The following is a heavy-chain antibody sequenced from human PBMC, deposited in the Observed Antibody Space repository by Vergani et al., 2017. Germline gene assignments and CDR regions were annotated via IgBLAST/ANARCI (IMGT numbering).Heavy chain of an antibody. CDR3: AKPLASGGYGYDYGMDV. D-gene: IGHD6-25*01. CDR1: GFRFSSYG. J-gene: IGHJ6*02. CDR2: IWYDGSNK. V-gene: IGHV3-33*06. Sequence: QVQLVESGGGVVQPGRSLRLSCAASGFRFSSYGMNWVRQAPGKGLEWVAVIWYDGSNKYYADSVKGRFTISRDNSKNTLYLQMNSLRAEDTAVYYCAKPLASGGYGYDYGMDVWGQGTTVTVSS.